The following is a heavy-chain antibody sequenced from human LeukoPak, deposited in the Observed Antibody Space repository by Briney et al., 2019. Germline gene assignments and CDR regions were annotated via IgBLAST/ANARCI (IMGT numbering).Heavy chain of an antibody. J-gene: IGHJ4*02. Sequence: PGGSLRLSCAASGFTVSTNYMSWVRQAPGKGLEWVSLIYSGGSTHYADSVKGRFTISRDNSKNTLYLQMNSLRAEDTAVYYCARNYDFWSGYLSYWGQGTLVTVSS. D-gene: IGHD3-3*01. CDR3: ARNYDFWSGYLSY. V-gene: IGHV3-66*01. CDR2: IYSGGST. CDR1: GFTVSTNY.